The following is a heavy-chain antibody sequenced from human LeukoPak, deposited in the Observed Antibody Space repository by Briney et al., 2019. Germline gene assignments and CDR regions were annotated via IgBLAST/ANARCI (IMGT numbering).Heavy chain of an antibody. Sequence: GGSLRLSCAASAFTFSTYAMSWVRQAPGMGLEWVSGISGSGDSTYYADSVKGRFTISRDNSKNTMYLQMNSLRAEDTAVYYCAKVGNDAFDVWGQGTMVTVSS. CDR2: ISGSGDST. D-gene: IGHD1-14*01. V-gene: IGHV3-23*01. J-gene: IGHJ3*01. CDR1: AFTFSTYA. CDR3: AKVGNDAFDV.